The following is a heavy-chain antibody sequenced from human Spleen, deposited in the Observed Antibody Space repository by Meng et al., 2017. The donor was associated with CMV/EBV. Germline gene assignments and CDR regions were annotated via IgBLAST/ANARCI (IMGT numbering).Heavy chain of an antibody. CDR2: IAYSGGT. J-gene: IGHJ4*02. CDR3: ARQRDFGDHSFDF. V-gene: IGHV4-31*02. Sequence: VSGDSITSGGYSWNWIRQNPGRGLEWIGYIAYSGGTEYNPSPRTRLVISLDTSKSQFSLNLESVTAADTAVYYCARQRDFGDHSFDFWGQGTLVTVSS. D-gene: IGHD4-17*01. CDR1: GDSITSGGYS.